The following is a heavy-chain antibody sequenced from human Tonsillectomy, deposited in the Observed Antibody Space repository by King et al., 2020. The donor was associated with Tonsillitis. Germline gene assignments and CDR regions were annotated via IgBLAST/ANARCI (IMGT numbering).Heavy chain of an antibody. Sequence: EVQLVESGGGLIQPGGSLRLSCAASGFTVSNNYMSWVRQAPGKGLEWVSVIYSGGSTYYADSVKGRFTISRDNSKNTLYLQMNSLRAEDTAVYYCARDCSSTSCYVGYYYGMDVWGQGTTVTVSS. CDR1: GFTVSNNY. J-gene: IGHJ6*02. CDR2: IYSGGST. CDR3: ARDCSSTSCYVGYYYGMDV. D-gene: IGHD2-2*01. V-gene: IGHV3-53*01.